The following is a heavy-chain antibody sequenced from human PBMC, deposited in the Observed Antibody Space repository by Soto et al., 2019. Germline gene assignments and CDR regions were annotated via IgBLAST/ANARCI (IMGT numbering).Heavy chain of an antibody. Sequence: QVQLVQSGAEVKKPGSSVKVSCKASGGTFSSYAISWVRQAPGQGLEWMGGIIPIFGTANYAQKFQRRVTSTADESTSTAYMELSSLRSEDTAVYYCARGPNQVRCLQSLYYFDYWGQGTLVTVSS. J-gene: IGHJ4*02. V-gene: IGHV1-69*01. CDR3: ARGPNQVRCLQSLYYFDY. D-gene: IGHD1-1*01. CDR1: GGTFSSYA. CDR2: IIPIFGTA.